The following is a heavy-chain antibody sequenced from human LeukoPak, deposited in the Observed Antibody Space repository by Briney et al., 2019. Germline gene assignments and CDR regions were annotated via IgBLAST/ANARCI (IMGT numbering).Heavy chain of an antibody. V-gene: IGHV3-66*01. CDR1: GFTFSSYA. J-gene: IGHJ5*02. CDR2: IYSGGTT. D-gene: IGHD2-15*01. Sequence: GGSLRLSCAASGFTFSSYAMSWVRQAPGKGLEWVSIIYSGGTTYYADSVKGRFTISRDNSKNTLYLQMNSLRAEDTAVYYCARDRCSGGSCYSGWFDPWGQGTLVTVSS. CDR3: ARDRCSGGSCYSGWFDP.